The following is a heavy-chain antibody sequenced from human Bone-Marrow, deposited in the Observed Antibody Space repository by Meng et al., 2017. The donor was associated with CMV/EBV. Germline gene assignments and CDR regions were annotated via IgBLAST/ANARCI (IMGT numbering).Heavy chain of an antibody. CDR1: GGAFSSYT. Sequence: SGKASGGAFSSYTLRWVRQAPGQGLEWMGRIIPIFGTANYAQKFQGRVTITTDESTSTAYMELSSLRSEDTAVYYCATMGATTNWFDPWGQGTLVTVS. CDR2: IIPIFGTA. V-gene: IGHV1-69*05. J-gene: IGHJ5*02. D-gene: IGHD1-26*01. CDR3: ATMGATTNWFDP.